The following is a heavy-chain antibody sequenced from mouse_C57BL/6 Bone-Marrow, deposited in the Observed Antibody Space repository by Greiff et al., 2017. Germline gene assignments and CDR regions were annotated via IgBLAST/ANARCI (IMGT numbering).Heavy chain of an antibody. Sequence: EVKLVESGGGLVKPGGSLKLSCAASGFTFSSYAMSWVRQTPEKRLEWVATISDGGSYTYYPDNVKGRFTISRDNATNNLYLQMSHLKSEDTARYYCAWLLPFAYWGQGTLVTVSA. CDR1: GFTFSSYA. CDR2: ISDGGSYT. CDR3: AWLLPFAY. V-gene: IGHV5-4*03. D-gene: IGHD2-3*01. J-gene: IGHJ3*01.